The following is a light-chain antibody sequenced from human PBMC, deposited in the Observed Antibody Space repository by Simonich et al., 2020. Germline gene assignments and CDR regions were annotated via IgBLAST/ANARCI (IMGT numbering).Light chain of an antibody. Sequence: QSALTQPASVSGSPGQSITISCTGTSSAVGGYNLVSWYQQHPGKAPKLMIYEGSKRPSGVSNRGSGAKSGNTASLTISGLQAEDEADYYCCSYAGGSTLVFGGGTKLTVL. CDR2: EGS. V-gene: IGLV2-23*01. J-gene: IGLJ3*02. CDR3: CSYAGGSTLV. CDR1: SSAVGGYNL.